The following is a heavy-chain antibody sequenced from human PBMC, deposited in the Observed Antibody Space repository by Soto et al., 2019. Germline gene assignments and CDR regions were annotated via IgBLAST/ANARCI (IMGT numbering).Heavy chain of an antibody. V-gene: IGHV1-18*01. CDR2: ISAYNGNT. CDR1: GYTFTSYG. CDR3: ARDHDIVLVPAATSTNFDY. D-gene: IGHD2-2*01. J-gene: IGHJ4*02. Sequence: VQLVQSGAEVKKPGASVKVSCKASGYTFTSYGISWVRQAPGQGHEWMGWISAYNGNTNYAQKLQGRVTMTTDTSTSAAYMELRSLRSDDTAVYYCARDHDIVLVPAATSTNFDYWGQGTLVTVSS.